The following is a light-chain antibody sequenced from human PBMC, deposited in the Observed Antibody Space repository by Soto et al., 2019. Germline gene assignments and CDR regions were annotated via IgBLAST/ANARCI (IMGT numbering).Light chain of an antibody. CDR1: ENDIGVYDV. Sequence: QSVLTQPASVSGSPGQSLTISCTGTENDIGVYDVVSWYQHHPGKAPRLIIYEVVQRPSGVPDRFSGSKSGNTASLTVYGLQAADEADYFCKSYAGSNTYVFGSGTKVTV. CDR3: KSYAGSNTYV. J-gene: IGLJ1*01. V-gene: IGLV2-8*01. CDR2: EVV.